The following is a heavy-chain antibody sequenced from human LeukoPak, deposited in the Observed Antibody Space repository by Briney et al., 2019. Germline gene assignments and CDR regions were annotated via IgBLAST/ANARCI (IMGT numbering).Heavy chain of an antibody. D-gene: IGHD6-6*01. Sequence: SETLSLTCTVSGGSISSYYWSWIRQPAGKGLEWIGRIYTSGSTNYNPSLKSRVTISVDTSKNQFSLKLSSVTAADTAVYYCARVARGSSYYYYYYMDVWGKGTTVTVSS. J-gene: IGHJ6*03. V-gene: IGHV4-4*07. CDR3: ARVARGSSYYYYYYMDV. CDR1: GGSISSYY. CDR2: IYTSGST.